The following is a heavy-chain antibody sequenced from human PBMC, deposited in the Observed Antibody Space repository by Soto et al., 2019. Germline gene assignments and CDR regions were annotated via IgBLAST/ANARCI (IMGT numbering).Heavy chain of an antibody. CDR2: INHSGST. V-gene: IGHV4-34*01. CDR3: ARAVLTGYYYYDSSGYSPFDY. CDR1: GGSFSGYY. J-gene: IGHJ4*02. Sequence: LSLTCAVYGGSFSGYYWSWIRQPPGKGLEWIGEINHSGSTNYNPSLKGRFTISRDNSKNTLYLQMNSLRAEDTAVYYCARAVLTGYYYYDSSGYSPFDYWGQGTLVTVSS. D-gene: IGHD3-22*01.